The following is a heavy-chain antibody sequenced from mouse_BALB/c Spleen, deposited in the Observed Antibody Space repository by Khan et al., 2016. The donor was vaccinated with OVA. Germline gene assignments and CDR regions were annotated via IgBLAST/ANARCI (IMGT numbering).Heavy chain of an antibody. CDR1: GFTFNNYA. J-gene: IGHJ2*01. D-gene: IGHD2-3*01. V-gene: IGHV5-9-1*01. CDR3: TRKGGIYDGPVDY. CDR2: VSSGGSYT. Sequence: EVELVESGGGLVKPGGSLKLSCAASGFTFNNYAMSWVRQTPEKRLEWVATVSSGGSYTYYPDSVKGRFTISRDTATNTLYPQMSSLRSEDTAMYYCTRKGGIYDGPVDYWGQGTTLAVSS.